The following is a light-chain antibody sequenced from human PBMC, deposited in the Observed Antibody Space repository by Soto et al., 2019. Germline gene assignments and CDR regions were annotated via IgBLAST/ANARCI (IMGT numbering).Light chain of an antibody. CDR2: YAS. J-gene: IGKJ3*01. V-gene: IGKV1-33*01. CDR3: QQYDNLPFT. CDR1: QDIRNY. Sequence: EIQMTQSPSALSAAVGDRVTSTCQASQDIRNYLNWYQQKPGKAPKLLIYYASNLETGVPSRFSRSGSGTDFTFTISCLQPEDIATYYFQQYDNLPFTFGPGTKVDIK.